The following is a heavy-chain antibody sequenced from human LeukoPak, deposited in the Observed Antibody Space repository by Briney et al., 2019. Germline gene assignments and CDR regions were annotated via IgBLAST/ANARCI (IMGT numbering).Heavy chain of an antibody. CDR2: ISAYNGNT. CDR1: GYTFTSYG. Sequence: ASVKVSCKASGYTFTSYGISWVRQAPGQGLEWMGWISAYNGNTNYAQKLQGRVTMTTDTSTSTAYMELRSLRSDDTAVYYCARVPHYYDSSGYEREYYFDYWGQGTLVTVSS. D-gene: IGHD3-22*01. CDR3: ARVPHYYDSSGYEREYYFDY. J-gene: IGHJ4*02. V-gene: IGHV1-18*01.